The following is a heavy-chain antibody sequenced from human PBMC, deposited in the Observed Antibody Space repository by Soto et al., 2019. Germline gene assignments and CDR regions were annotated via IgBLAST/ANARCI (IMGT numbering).Heavy chain of an antibody. CDR2: INHSGST. CDR1: GGSSSTYY. Sequence: SETLSLTCTVSGGSSSTYYWSWIRQPPGTGLEWIGEINHSGSTNYNPSLKSRVTISADTSKNQFSLKLTSVTAADTAVYYCAREKITALFDYWGQGTLVTVSS. V-gene: IGHV4-34*01. D-gene: IGHD3-10*01. CDR3: AREKITALFDY. J-gene: IGHJ4*02.